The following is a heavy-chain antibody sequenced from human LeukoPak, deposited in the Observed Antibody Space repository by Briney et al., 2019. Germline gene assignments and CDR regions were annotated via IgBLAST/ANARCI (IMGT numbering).Heavy chain of an antibody. D-gene: IGHD3-16*01. CDR1: GFTFEDFG. CDR2: ISWNSGSI. CDR3: AKVPARGDYVGGPNWYFDL. J-gene: IGHJ2*01. V-gene: IGHV3-9*01. Sequence: GGSLRLSCAASGFTFEDFGMHWVRQAPGKGLEWVSGISWNSGSIAYGDSLKGRFTISSDNAKNSLYLQMNSLRAEDTAFCAKVPARGDYVGGPNWYFDLWGRGTLVTVSS.